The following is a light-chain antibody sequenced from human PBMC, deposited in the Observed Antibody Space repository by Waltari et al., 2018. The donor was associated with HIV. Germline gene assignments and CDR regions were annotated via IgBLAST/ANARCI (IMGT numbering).Light chain of an antibody. CDR1: SSDVGGYNY. CDR2: DVS. J-gene: IGLJ2*01. Sequence: GTSSDVGGYNYVSWYQQHPGKAPKLMIYDVSNRPSGVSNRFSGSKSGNTASLTISGLQAEDEADYYCSSYTSSSTLVFGGGTKLTVL. V-gene: IGLV2-14*03. CDR3: SSYTSSSTLV.